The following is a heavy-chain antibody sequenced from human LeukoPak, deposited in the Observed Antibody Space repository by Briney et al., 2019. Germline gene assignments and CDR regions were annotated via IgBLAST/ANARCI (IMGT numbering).Heavy chain of an antibody. V-gene: IGHV1-69*04. CDR1: GGTFSSYA. CDR3: ARSAGYSSGSFDY. Sequence: SVTVSCKASGGTFSSYAISWVRQAPGQGLEWMGRIIPILGIANYAQKFQGRVTITADKSTSTAYMELSSLRSEDTAVYYCARSAGYSSGSFDYWGQGTLVTVSS. J-gene: IGHJ4*02. CDR2: IIPILGIA. D-gene: IGHD6-19*01.